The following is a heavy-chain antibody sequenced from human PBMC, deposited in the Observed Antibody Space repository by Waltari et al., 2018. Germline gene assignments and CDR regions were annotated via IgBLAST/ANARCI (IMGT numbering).Heavy chain of an antibody. CDR3: SAAGDY. CDR2: ISGSGAST. D-gene: IGHD2-15*01. V-gene: IGHV3-23*04. CDR1: GFTFTHYA. Sequence: EVQLVAHGGGLVQPGGSLRIPCAASGFTFTHYAMSWVRQVPGKGLECVSAISGSGASTHVADSVKGRFSISRDNSKEMIYLQMNSLRVEDTAIYYCSAAGDYWGQGTQVTVSS. J-gene: IGHJ4*02.